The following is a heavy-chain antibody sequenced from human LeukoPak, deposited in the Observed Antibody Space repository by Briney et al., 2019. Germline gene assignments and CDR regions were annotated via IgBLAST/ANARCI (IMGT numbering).Heavy chain of an antibody. J-gene: IGHJ4*02. CDR1: GFAFSDYY. CDR3: AREPRLAVY. Sequence: GGSLRLSCAGAGFAFSDYYMTWIRQAPGRGLEMISYISGSGTSIVYADSVKGRFTISRDNAKNSLYLQMNSLRGEDTAIYYCAREPRLAVYWGQGTLVTVSS. CDR2: ISGSGTSI. D-gene: IGHD2-15*01. V-gene: IGHV3-11*01.